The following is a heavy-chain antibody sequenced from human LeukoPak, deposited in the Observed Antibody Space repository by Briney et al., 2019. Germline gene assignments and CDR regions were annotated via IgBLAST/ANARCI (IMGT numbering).Heavy chain of an antibody. D-gene: IGHD3-22*01. CDR1: GFTFSSYA. Sequence: GGSLRLSCAASGFTFSSYAMHWVRQAPGKGLKWVAVISYDGSNKYYADSVKGRFTISRDNSKNTLYLQMNSLRAEDTAVYYCARDGTYYDSSGYLGAFDIWGQGTMVTVSS. CDR3: ARDGTYYDSSGYLGAFDI. CDR2: ISYDGSNK. V-gene: IGHV3-30-3*01. J-gene: IGHJ3*02.